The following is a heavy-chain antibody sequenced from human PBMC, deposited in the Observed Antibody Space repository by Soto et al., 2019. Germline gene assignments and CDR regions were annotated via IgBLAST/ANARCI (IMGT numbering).Heavy chain of an antibody. J-gene: IGHJ4*02. Sequence: GESLKISCSTSGYSFTRYWIGWVRQMPGKGLEWMGIIHPGDSNTRYSPSFQGQVTTSADKSISTAYLQWSSLKASDSAIYYCARSRTYGGNSFDYWGQGTLVTVSS. V-gene: IGHV5-51*01. CDR3: ARSRTYGGNSFDY. CDR1: GYSFTRYW. CDR2: IHPGDSNT. D-gene: IGHD2-15*01.